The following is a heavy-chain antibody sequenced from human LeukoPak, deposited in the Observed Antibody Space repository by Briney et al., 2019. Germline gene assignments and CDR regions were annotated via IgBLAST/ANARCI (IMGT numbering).Heavy chain of an antibody. J-gene: IGHJ4*02. D-gene: IGHD2-8*01. CDR2: ISAYNGNT. CDR1: GYTFTSYG. V-gene: IGHV1-18*01. CDR3: AGSLGYCTSNVCYLKY. Sequence: ASVKVSCKSSGYTFTSYGISWVRQAPGQGLEWMGWISAYNGNTNYAQKLQGRVTMTTDTSTSTAYMELRSLRSDDTAVYYCAGSLGYCTSNVCYLKYWGQGTLVTVSS.